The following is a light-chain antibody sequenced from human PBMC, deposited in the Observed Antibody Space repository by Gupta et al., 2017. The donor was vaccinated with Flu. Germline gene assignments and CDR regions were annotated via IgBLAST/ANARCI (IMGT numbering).Light chain of an antibody. CDR1: QGISIY. CDR3: QQYDNNPLT. CDR2: DAS. J-gene: IGKJ4*01. Sequence: DIQMTQSPSSLSASVGDRVTITCRASQGISIYLNWYQQKPGKAPKVLIYDASTLESGVPSRFSGRGSGTDFTLTISSLQPEDFATYYCQQYDNNPLTFGGGTKVEIK. V-gene: IGKV1-39*01.